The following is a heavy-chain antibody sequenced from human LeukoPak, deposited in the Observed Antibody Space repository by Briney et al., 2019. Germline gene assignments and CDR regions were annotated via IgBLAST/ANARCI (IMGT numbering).Heavy chain of an antibody. CDR1: GFTFSDYY. CDR3: ARGLGALYYDFWSGYYDCDY. J-gene: IGHJ4*02. Sequence: GGSLRLSCAASGFTFSDYYMSWIRQAPGKGLEWVSYISSSGSTIYYADSVKGRFTISRDNAKNSPYLQMNSLRAEDTAVYYCARGLGALYYDFWSGYYDCDYWGQGTLVTVSS. V-gene: IGHV3-11*04. CDR2: ISSSGSTI. D-gene: IGHD3-3*01.